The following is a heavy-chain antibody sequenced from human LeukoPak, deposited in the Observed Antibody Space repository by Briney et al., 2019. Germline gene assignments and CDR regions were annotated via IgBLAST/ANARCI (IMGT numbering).Heavy chain of an antibody. CDR3: ARGLVAATHRY. D-gene: IGHD2-15*01. CDR2: ISSSGSTI. Sequence: GGSLRLSCAASGFTFSSYEMNWVRQAPGKGLEWVSYISSSGSTIYYADSVKGRFTNSRDNAKNSLYLQMNSLRAEDTAVYYCARGLVAATHRYWGQGTLVTVSS. V-gene: IGHV3-48*03. J-gene: IGHJ4*02. CDR1: GFTFSSYE.